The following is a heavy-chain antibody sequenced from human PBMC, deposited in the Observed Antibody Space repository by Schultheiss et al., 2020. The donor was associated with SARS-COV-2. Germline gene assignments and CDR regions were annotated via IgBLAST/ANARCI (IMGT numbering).Heavy chain of an antibody. CDR2: IWYDGSNK. CDR3: ARDWAAVTSMDV. Sequence: GESLKISCAASGFTFSSYSMNWVRQAPGKGLEWVAVIWYDGSNKYYADSVKGRFTISRDNSKNTLYLQMNSLRAEDTAVYYCARDWAAVTSMDVWGQGTTVTVSS. V-gene: IGHV3-33*08. CDR1: GFTFSSYS. D-gene: IGHD5-18*01. J-gene: IGHJ6*02.